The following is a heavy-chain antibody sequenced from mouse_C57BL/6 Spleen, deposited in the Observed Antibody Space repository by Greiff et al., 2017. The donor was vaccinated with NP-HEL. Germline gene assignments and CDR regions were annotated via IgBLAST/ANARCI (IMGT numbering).Heavy chain of an antibody. CDR3: ARKALFYAMDY. D-gene: IGHD3-2*02. CDR1: GYTFTDHT. J-gene: IGHJ4*01. V-gene: IGHV1-78*01. Sequence: VQLQQSDAELVKPGASVMISCKVSGYTFTDHTIPWMTQRPEQGLEWIGYIYPRDGSTKYNEKFKGKATLTADKSSSTAYMQLNSLTSEDSAVYFCARKALFYAMDYWGQGTSVTVSS. CDR2: IYPRDGST.